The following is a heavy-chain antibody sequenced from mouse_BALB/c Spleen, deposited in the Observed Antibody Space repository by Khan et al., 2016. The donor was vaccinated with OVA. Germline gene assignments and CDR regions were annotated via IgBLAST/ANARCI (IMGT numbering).Heavy chain of an antibody. CDR1: GYTFTTYW. Sequence: QIQLVQSGAELARPGASVKLSCKASGYTFTTYWMQWVKQRPGQGLEWIGTIYPGDGDTRYTQNFKDKATMTADKSSSTAYMQLSSLASEDSAVYYCASYRDDYFDYWGQGTTLTVSS. D-gene: IGHD2-14*01. CDR2: IYPGDGDT. CDR3: ASYRDDYFDY. V-gene: IGHV1-87*01. J-gene: IGHJ2*01.